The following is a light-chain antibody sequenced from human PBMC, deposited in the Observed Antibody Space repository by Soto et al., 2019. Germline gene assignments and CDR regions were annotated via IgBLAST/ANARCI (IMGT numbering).Light chain of an antibody. CDR1: SSNIGSNT. J-gene: IGLJ1*01. CDR3: ATWDDNLDAYV. CDR2: SNN. V-gene: IGLV1-44*01. Sequence: SALAQPPSASGSPGQRVSISCSGTSSNIGSNTVNWYQQFPGAAPRLVIFSNNQRPSGVPDRFSGSKSGTSASLAISGLQSEDETDYYCATWDDNLDAYVFGPGTKVTVL.